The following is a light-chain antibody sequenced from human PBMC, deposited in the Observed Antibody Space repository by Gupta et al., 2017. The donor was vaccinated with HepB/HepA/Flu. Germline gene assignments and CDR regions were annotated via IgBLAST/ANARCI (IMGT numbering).Light chain of an antibody. Sequence: DIQVTQSPSTLSASVGDRVTITCRASQSINNWLAWYQQKPGRAPKLLISKVSYLQNGVPSRFSGSGSGTEFILTISSLQPDDLATYYCQVHNTYSWMFGQGTKVEIK. CDR1: QSINNW. CDR3: QVHNTYSWM. CDR2: KVS. V-gene: IGKV1-5*03. J-gene: IGKJ1*01.